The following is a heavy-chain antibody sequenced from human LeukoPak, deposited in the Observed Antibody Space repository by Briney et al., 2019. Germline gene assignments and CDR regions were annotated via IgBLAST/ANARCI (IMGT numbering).Heavy chain of an antibody. V-gene: IGHV1-69*13. CDR2: IIPIFGTA. Sequence: SVKVSCKASGGTFSSYAISWVRQAPGQGLEWMGGIIPIFGTANYAQKFQGRVTITADESTSTAYTELSSLRSEDTAVYYCARDPVTGTPDYYYYYGMDVWGQGTTVTVSS. CDR1: GGTFSSYA. J-gene: IGHJ6*02. CDR3: ARDPVTGTPDYYYYYGMDV. D-gene: IGHD2-21*02.